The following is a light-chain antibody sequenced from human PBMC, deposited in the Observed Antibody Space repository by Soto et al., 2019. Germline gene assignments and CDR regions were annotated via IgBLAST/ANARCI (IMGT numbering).Light chain of an antibody. J-gene: IGKJ1*01. CDR3: LQYHYWWT. Sequence: MVMTQSPATLSVSPGERATLSCRASQSISTNLAWYQQKPGQAPRLLISGASTRATGIPDRFTGSGSGTEFTLTISSLQSEDFAVYYCLQYHYWWTFGQGTKVEIK. V-gene: IGKV3-15*01. CDR2: GAS. CDR1: QSISTN.